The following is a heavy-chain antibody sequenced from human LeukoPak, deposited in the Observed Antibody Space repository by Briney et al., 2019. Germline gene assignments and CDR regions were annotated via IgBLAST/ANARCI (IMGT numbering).Heavy chain of an antibody. J-gene: IGHJ4*02. CDR3: ARDGEMATIENYFHY. V-gene: IGHV4-39*07. Sequence: SETLSLTCTVSGSSISSSNYYWGWIRQPPGKGLEWIGSIYNSGSTHYNPSLKSRVTISVDTSKNQFSLKVTSVTAADTAVYYCARDGEMATIENYFHYWGQGILVTVSS. CDR1: GSSISSSNYY. CDR2: IYNSGST. D-gene: IGHD5-24*01.